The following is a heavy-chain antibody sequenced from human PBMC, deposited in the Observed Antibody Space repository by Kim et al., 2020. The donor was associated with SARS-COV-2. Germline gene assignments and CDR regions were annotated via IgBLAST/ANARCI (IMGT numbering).Heavy chain of an antibody. CDR3: ASRAYNWKEDYFDY. D-gene: IGHD1-20*01. CDR2: IYYSGST. J-gene: IGHJ4*02. V-gene: IGHV4-59*01. CDR1: GGSISSYY. Sequence: SETLSLTCTVSGGSISSYYWSWIRQPPGKGLEWIGYIYYSGSTNYNPSLKSRVTISVDTSKNQFSLKLSSVTAADTAVYYCASRAYNWKEDYFDYWGQGTLVTVSS.